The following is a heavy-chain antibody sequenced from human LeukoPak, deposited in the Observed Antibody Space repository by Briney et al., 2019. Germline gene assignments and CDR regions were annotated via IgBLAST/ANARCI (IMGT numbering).Heavy chain of an antibody. Sequence: GGSLRLSCAASGFTFSSYAMSWVRQAPGKGLEWVSGISGSGGSTYYADSVKGRFTISRDNSKNTLYLQVNSLRTEDTALYYCTREFSSGLSNYWGQGTLVAVSS. CDR3: TREFSSGLSNY. J-gene: IGHJ4*02. D-gene: IGHD6-19*01. V-gene: IGHV3-23*01. CDR1: GFTFSSYA. CDR2: ISGSGGST.